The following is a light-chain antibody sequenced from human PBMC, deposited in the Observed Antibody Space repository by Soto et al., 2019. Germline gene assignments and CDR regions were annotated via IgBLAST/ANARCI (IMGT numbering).Light chain of an antibody. Sequence: QSVLTQPPSASASLGASVTLTCTLSSGYSNYKVDWYQQRPGKGPRFVMRVGTGGIVGSKGDGIPDRFSVLGSGLNRYLIIKDIQEEDESDYHCGADHGSGSTFVHVFGSGTKVTVL. V-gene: IGLV9-49*01. CDR3: GADHGSGSTFVHV. CDR1: SGYSNYK. J-gene: IGLJ1*01. CDR2: VGTGGIVG.